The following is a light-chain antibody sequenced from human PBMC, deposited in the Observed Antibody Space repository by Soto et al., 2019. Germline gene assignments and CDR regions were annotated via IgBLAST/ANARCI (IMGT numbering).Light chain of an antibody. CDR3: QSYDSSLSGWV. V-gene: IGLV1-40*01. CDR1: SSNIGAGYD. CDR2: GNN. Sequence: QPVLTQPPSVSGAPGQRVTISCTGSSSNIGAGYDVHWYQQLPGTAPKLLIFGNNNRPSGVPDRFSGSKSGTSDSLAITGLQAEDEADYYCQSYDSSLSGWVFGGGTKLTVL. J-gene: IGLJ3*02.